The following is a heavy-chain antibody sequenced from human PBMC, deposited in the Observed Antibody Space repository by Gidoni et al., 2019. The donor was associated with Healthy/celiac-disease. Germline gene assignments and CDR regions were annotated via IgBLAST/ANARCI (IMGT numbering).Heavy chain of an antibody. CDR1: GFTFSSYG. J-gene: IGHJ1*01. V-gene: IGHV3-33*01. CDR2: IWYDGSNK. Sequence: QVQLVESGGGVVQPGRSLRLSCAASGFTFSSYGMHWVRQAPGKGLEWVAVIWYDGSNKYYADSVKGRFTISRDNSKNTLYLQMNSLRAEDTAVYYCARDLLRYCSSTSCYGNFQHWGQGTLVTVSS. CDR3: ARDLLRYCSSTSCYGNFQH. D-gene: IGHD2-2*01.